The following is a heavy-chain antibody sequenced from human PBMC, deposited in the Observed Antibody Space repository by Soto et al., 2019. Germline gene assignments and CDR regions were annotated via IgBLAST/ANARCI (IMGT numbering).Heavy chain of an antibody. V-gene: IGHV3-23*01. J-gene: IGHJ6*02. Sequence: PGGSLRLSCVASGLTFSDYAMAWVRQSPGKGLEWVSSISGSGGSTYYADSVKGRFTISRDNSKNTVFLQMNSLRAEDTAVYYCAKDHGMDVWGQGATVTVSS. CDR2: ISGSGGST. CDR3: AKDHGMDV. CDR1: GLTFSDYA.